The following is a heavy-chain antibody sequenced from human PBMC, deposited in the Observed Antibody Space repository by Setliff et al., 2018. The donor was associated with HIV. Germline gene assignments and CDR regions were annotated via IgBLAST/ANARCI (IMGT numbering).Heavy chain of an antibody. CDR1: GGSISSYY. Sequence: PSETLSLTCTVSGGSISSYYWSWIRQPPGKGLEWIGYIYYSGSTNYNPSLKGRVTISVDTSKNQFSLKLSSVTAADTAVYYCARGAELLWFGELLSYDTFDIWGQGTMVTVSS. J-gene: IGHJ3*02. V-gene: IGHV4-59*01. CDR3: ARGAELLWFGELLSYDTFDI. CDR2: IYYSGST. D-gene: IGHD3-10*01.